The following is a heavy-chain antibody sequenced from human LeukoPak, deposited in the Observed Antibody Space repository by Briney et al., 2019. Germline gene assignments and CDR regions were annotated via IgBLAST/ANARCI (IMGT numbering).Heavy chain of an antibody. D-gene: IGHD3-16*01. CDR3: ARLGEEVPFDP. CDR1: GGTFSSYA. J-gene: IGHJ5*02. Sequence: SVKVSCKSSGGTFSSYALSWVRQAPGQGLEWMGGSIPIFGRVNYAQKFQGRVTITTDEPTSTAYMELRSLRSEDTAVYYCARLGEEVPFDPWGQGTLVTVSS. V-gene: IGHV1-69*05. CDR2: SIPIFGRV.